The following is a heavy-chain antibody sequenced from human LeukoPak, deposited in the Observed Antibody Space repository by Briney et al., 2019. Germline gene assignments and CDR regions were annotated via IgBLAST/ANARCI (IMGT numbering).Heavy chain of an antibody. CDR3: ARGYRIAAADY. CDR1: GSTFSSYE. D-gene: IGHD6-13*01. CDR2: ISGSGGTI. J-gene: IGHJ4*02. V-gene: IGHV3-48*03. Sequence: GGSLRLSCVVSGSTFSSYEMNWVRQAPGEGLEWLAHISGSGGTIYYADSVKGRFTISRDNAKNSLYLQMNSLRAEDTAVYYCARGYRIAAADYWGQGTLVTVSS.